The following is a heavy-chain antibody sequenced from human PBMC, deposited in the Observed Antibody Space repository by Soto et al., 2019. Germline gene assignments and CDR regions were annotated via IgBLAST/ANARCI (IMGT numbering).Heavy chain of an antibody. CDR1: GYSFTSYW. CDR3: ARQTPHYYDSSGYQGWPDY. Sequence: PGESLKISCKGSGYSFTSYWIGWVRQMPGKGLEWMGIIYPGDSGTRYSPSFQGQVTISADKSISTAYLQWSSLKASDTAMYYCARQTPHYYDSSGYQGWPDYWGQGTLVTVSS. V-gene: IGHV5-51*01. CDR2: IYPGDSGT. J-gene: IGHJ4*02. D-gene: IGHD3-22*01.